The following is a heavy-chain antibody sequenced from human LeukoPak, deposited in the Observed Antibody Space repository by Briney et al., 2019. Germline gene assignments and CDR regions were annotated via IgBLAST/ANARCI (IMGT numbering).Heavy chain of an antibody. J-gene: IGHJ4*02. Sequence: GGSLTLSCAPSGFTFTTYWMTWVRQAPGKGLEWVANIDQDGTEKYYVDSVKGRFTISRDNAKNSLYLQMNSLRVEDTAVYYCAKVAKYYYGSETYYFFEHWGQGTPVTASS. D-gene: IGHD3-10*01. CDR3: AKVAKYYYGSETYYFFEH. CDR1: GFTFTTYW. CDR2: IDQDGTEK. V-gene: IGHV3-7*01.